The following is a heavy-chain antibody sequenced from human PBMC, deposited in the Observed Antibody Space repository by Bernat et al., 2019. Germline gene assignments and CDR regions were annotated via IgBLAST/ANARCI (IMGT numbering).Heavy chain of an antibody. CDR3: ARGYYDFWSGYYYYFDY. CDR1: GFTFSSYW. Sequence: EVQLVESGGGLVQPGGSLRLSCAASGFTFSSYWMSWVRQAPGRGLERVANIKQDGSEKCYVDSVKGRFTISRDNAKNSLYLQMNSLRAEDTAVYYCARGYYDFWSGYYYYFDYWGQGTLVTVSS. V-gene: IGHV3-7*03. D-gene: IGHD3-3*01. J-gene: IGHJ4*02. CDR2: IKQDGSEK.